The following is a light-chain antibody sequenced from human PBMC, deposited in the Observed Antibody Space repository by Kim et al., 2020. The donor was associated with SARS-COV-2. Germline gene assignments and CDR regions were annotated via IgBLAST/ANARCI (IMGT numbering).Light chain of an antibody. CDR2: RNN. J-gene: IGLJ3*02. Sequence: QAGLTQPPSVSKGLRQTATLTCTGNSYNVGSQGAAWLQQHQDQSPKLLSYRNNDRPSGISERLSASRSGNTASLTITGLQPEDEADYYCSAWDDSLSAWVFGGGTQLTVL. V-gene: IGLV10-54*01. CDR3: SAWDDSLSAWV. CDR1: SYNVGSQG.